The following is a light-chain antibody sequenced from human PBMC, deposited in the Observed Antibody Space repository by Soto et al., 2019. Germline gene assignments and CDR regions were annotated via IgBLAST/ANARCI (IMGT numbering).Light chain of an antibody. Sequence: QSVLTQPASVSGSPGQSITISCTGTSSDVGNYNLVSWYQQYPDKAPKLMIYEVTKRPSGVSNRFSGSKSGNTASLTVSGLQAEDEADYYCCSYAGSSTFVFGTGTKVTVL. J-gene: IGLJ1*01. V-gene: IGLV2-23*02. CDR1: SSDVGNYNL. CDR3: CSYAGSSTFV. CDR2: EVT.